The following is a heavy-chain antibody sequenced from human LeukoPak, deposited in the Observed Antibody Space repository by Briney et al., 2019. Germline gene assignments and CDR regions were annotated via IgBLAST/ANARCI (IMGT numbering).Heavy chain of an antibody. CDR2: ISAYNGNT. J-gene: IGHJ3*02. V-gene: IGHV1-18*01. Sequence: VASVKVSCKASGYTFTSYGISWVRQAPGQGLEWMGWISAYNGNTNYAQKLQGRVTMTTDTSTSTAYMELRSLRSDDTAVYYCARGGGGRYFDPVTPQGAFDIWGQGTMVTVSS. CDR3: ARGGGGRYFDPVTPQGAFDI. D-gene: IGHD3-9*01. CDR1: GYTFTSYG.